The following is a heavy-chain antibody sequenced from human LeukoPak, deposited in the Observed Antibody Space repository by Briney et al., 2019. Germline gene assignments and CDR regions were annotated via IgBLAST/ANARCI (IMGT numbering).Heavy chain of an antibody. CDR3: ARGHSYCSGGSCLPRLWAFDI. J-gene: IGHJ3*02. V-gene: IGHV1-69*05. CDR1: GGTFSSYA. Sequence: SVKVSCKASGGTFSSYAISLVRQAHGQGLEWMGGISPIFGTANYAQKFQGRVTITTDESTSTAYMELSSLRSEDTAVYYCARGHSYCSGGSCLPRLWAFDIWGQGTMVTVSS. D-gene: IGHD2-15*01. CDR2: ISPIFGTA.